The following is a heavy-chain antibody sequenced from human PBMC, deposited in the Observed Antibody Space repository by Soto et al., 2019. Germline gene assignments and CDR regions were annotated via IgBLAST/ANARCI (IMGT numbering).Heavy chain of an antibody. CDR2: LSFSSSTI. D-gene: IGHD6-19*01. J-gene: IGHJ4*02. V-gene: IGHV3-48*01. CDR3: ARKQAVPGIHFDY. Sequence: GSLRLSCAASGFTFGSYSMNWVRQAPGKGLEWVSYLSFSSSTIYYADSVKGRFTISRDNAKDSLYLQMNSLRAEDTAVYYCARKQAVPGIHFDYWGQGTLVTVSS. CDR1: GFTFGSYS.